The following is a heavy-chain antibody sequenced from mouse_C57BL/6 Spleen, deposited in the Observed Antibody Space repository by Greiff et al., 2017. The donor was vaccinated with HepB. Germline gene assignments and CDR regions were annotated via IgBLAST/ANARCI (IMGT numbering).Heavy chain of an antibody. CDR2: IYPSDSET. D-gene: IGHD1-1*01. J-gene: IGHJ3*01. Sequence: QVQLQQPGAELVRPGSSVKLSCKASGYTFTSYWMDWVKQRPGQGLEWIGNIYPSDSETHYNQKFKDKATLTVDKSPSTAYMQLSRLTSEDSAVYYCARGDYYCSSRAWFAYWGQGTLVTVSA. CDR1: GYTFTSYW. CDR3: ARGDYYCSSRAWFAY. V-gene: IGHV1-61*01.